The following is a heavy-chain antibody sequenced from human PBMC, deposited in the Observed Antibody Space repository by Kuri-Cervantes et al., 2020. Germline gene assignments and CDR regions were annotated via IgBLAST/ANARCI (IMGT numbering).Heavy chain of an antibody. CDR3: ARGGYYYDSSGSLDY. CDR1: GGSFSGYY. J-gene: IGHJ4*02. D-gene: IGHD3-22*01. V-gene: IGHV4-34*09. CDR2: INHSGST. Sequence: SCAVYGGSFSGYYWSWIRQPPGKGLEWIGEINHSGSTNYNPSLKSRVTISVDTSKNQFSLKLSSVTAADTAVYYCARGGYYYDSSGSLDYWGQGTLVTVSS.